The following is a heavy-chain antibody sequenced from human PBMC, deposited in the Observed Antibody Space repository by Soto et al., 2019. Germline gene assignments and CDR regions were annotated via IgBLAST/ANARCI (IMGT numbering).Heavy chain of an antibody. J-gene: IGHJ6*02. CDR2: IDPSDSYT. V-gene: IGHV5-10-1*03. D-gene: IGHD3-3*01. CDR3: ARWDGVVVPPTFWSGYYANYYYYGMDV. CDR1: GYSFTSYW. Sequence: EVQLVQSGAEVKKPGESLRISCKGSGYSFTSYWISWVRQMPGKGLEWMGRIDPSDSYTNYSPSFQGHVTISADKSISTAYLQWSSLKASDTAMYYCARWDGVVVPPTFWSGYYANYYYYGMDVWGQGTTVTVSS.